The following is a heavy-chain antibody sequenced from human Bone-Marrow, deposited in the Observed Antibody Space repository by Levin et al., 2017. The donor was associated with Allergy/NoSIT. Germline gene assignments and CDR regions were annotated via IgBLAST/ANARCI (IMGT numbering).Heavy chain of an antibody. J-gene: IGHJ6*03. Sequence: ASVKVSCKPSGYNSDSYGISWVRQAPGQGLEWMGWISAKDGNTNYAQKLQGRVTMTTDTSTSTAYMELRSLRPDDTALYYCARTLASSHGPGTHPGYFYYYMGVWGKGTTVTVSS. V-gene: IGHV1-18*01. CDR2: ISAKDGNT. D-gene: IGHD2/OR15-2a*01. CDR1: GYNSDSYG. CDR3: ARTLASSHGPGTHPGYFYYYMGV.